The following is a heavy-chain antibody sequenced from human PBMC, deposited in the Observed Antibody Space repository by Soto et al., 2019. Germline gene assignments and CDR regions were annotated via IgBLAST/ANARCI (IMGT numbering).Heavy chain of an antibody. CDR3: ARDKITGLFDY. CDR1: GGSFSGYY. D-gene: IGHD2-8*02. V-gene: IGHV4-34*01. CDR2: INHSGST. Sequence: QVQLQQWGAGLLKPSETLSLTCAVYGGSFSGYYWTWIRQPPVTGLEWIGEINHSGSTNYNPSLKTRVTIAVETSKNPFSLKLTSVTAADTSVYYCARDKITGLFDYWGQGTLVTGSS. J-gene: IGHJ4*02.